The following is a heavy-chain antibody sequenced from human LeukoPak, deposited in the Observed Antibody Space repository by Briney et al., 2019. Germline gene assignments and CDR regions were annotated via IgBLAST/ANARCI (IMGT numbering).Heavy chain of an antibody. V-gene: IGHV3-43*02. CDR2: ISGDGGST. CDR1: GFTFDDYA. D-gene: IGHD5-18*01. Sequence: GGSLRLSCAVSGFTFDDYAMHWVRQAPGKGLEWVSLISGDGGSTYYADSVKGRLTIPRDNSKNSLYLQMNSLRTEDTALYYCAEDVTLGYYYYGMDVWGQGTTVTVSS. CDR3: AEDVTLGYYYYGMDV. J-gene: IGHJ6*02.